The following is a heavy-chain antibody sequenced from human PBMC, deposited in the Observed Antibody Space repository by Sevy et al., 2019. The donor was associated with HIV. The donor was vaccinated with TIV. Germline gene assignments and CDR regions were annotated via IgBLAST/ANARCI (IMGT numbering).Heavy chain of an antibody. CDR2: ISSSSSYI. J-gene: IGHJ3*02. V-gene: IGHV3-21*03. Sequence: GGSLRLSCAASGFSLSSYSMNWVRQAPGKGLEWVSSISSSSSYIYYADSVKGRFTISRDNAKNSLYLQMNSLRAEDTAVYYCARDPSDSSGYYYSGAFDIWGQGTVVTVSS. CDR3: ARDPSDSSGYYYSGAFDI. CDR1: GFSLSSYS. D-gene: IGHD3-22*01.